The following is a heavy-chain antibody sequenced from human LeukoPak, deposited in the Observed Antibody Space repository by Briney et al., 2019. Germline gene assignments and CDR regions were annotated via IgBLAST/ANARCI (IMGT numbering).Heavy chain of an antibody. CDR1: GYTFTSYG. CDR2: VNPNSGDT. CDR3: ARDYCSSTSCLFDY. V-gene: IGHV1-2*06. Sequence: ASVRVSCRASGYTFTSYGISWVRQAPGQGLEWMGRVNPNSGDTNYAQKFQGRVTMTRDTSISTAYMELSRLRSDDTAVYYCARDYCSSTSCLFDYWGQGTLVTVSS. J-gene: IGHJ4*02. D-gene: IGHD2-2*01.